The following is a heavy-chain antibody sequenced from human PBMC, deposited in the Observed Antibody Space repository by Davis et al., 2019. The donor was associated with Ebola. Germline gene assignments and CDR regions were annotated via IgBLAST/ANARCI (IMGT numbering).Heavy chain of an antibody. V-gene: IGHV3-7*01. CDR1: GFTFSNHW. CDR3: TREGFQEVGRNWFGFGDY. Sequence: GESLKISCAASGFTFSNHWMSWVRQAPGKGLEWVANIDQGGSQKYYVDSVKGRFTISRDNAEKSLYLQMNSLRAEDTAFYYCTREGFQEVGRNWFGFGDYWGQGSLVTVSS. D-gene: IGHD3-16*01. CDR2: IDQGGSQK. J-gene: IGHJ4*02.